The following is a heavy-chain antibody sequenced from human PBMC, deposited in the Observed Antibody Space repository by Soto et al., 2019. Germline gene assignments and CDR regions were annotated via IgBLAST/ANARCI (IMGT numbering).Heavy chain of an antibody. CDR1: GGSISSYY. V-gene: IGHV4-59*01. D-gene: IGHD3-22*01. J-gene: IGHJ5*02. Sequence: SETLSLTCTVSGGSISSYYWSWIRQPPGKGLEWIGYIHYSGSTSYNPSLKSRVTISLDTSKKQFSLKLSSVTAADTAVYYCASNGYDYPNWFDPWGQGTLVTVSS. CDR3: ASNGYDYPNWFDP. CDR2: IHYSGST.